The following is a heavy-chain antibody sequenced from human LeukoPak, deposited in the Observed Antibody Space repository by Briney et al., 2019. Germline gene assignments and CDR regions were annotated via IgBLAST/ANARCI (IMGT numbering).Heavy chain of an antibody. D-gene: IGHD3-9*01. CDR1: GGSISSYY. CDR2: IYYSGST. CDR3: AIARSLRSFDLLLHELGAFDI. Sequence: SETLSLTCTVSGGSISSYYWSWIRQPPGKGLEWIGYIYYSGSTNYNPSLKSRVTISVDTSKNQFSLKLSSVTAADTAVYYCAIARSLRSFDLLLHELGAFDIWGQGTMVTVSS. J-gene: IGHJ3*02. V-gene: IGHV4-59*01.